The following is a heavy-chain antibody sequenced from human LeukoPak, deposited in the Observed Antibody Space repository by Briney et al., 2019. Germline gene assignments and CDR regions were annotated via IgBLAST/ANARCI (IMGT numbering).Heavy chain of an antibody. J-gene: IGHJ4*02. D-gene: IGHD3-10*01. CDR2: IYSGGST. V-gene: IGHV3-53*01. CDR1: GFTVSSNY. Sequence: GGSLRLSCAASGFTVSSNYMSWVRQAPGKGLEWVSVIYSGGSTYYADSVKGRFTISRDNAKNSLYLQMNSLRAEDTAVYYCARSPYLAYWGQGTLVTVSS. CDR3: ARSPYLAY.